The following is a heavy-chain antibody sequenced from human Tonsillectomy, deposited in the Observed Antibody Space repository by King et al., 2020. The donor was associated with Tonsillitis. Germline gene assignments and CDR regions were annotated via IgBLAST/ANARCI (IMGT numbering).Heavy chain of an antibody. D-gene: IGHD6-13*01. CDR2: IGGSGGST. J-gene: IGHJ5*02. Sequence: VQLVESGGGLVQPGGFLRLSCAASGFTFSSYAMSWVRQAQGKGLEWVSAIGGSGGSTYYADSVKGRFTISRDNSKNTLYLRLNSLRADDTAVYYCAKELGAAAGASWFDPWGQGTLVTVSS. CDR1: GFTFSSYA. CDR3: AKELGAAAGASWFDP. V-gene: IGHV3-23*04.